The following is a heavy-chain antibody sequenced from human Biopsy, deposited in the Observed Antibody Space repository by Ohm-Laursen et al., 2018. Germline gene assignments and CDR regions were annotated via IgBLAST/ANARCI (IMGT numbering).Heavy chain of an antibody. CDR2: ISPSGATT. Sequence: GASVKASCKASGNTSATYHIHSVRQAPGHGLEWMGVISPSGATTSFSQKFQCRITMTRDPSTGTVYRDLNSLVSEHTAVDYRARAGVGSDGTDSYYFGMDVWGPGTTVTVSS. CDR1: GNTSATYH. V-gene: IGHV1-46*01. D-gene: IGHD5-24*01. J-gene: IGHJ6*02. CDR3: ARAGVGSDGTDSYYFGMDV.